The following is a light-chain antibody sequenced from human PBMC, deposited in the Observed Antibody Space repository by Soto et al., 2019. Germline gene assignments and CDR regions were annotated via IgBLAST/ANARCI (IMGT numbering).Light chain of an antibody. V-gene: IGKV1-5*03. CDR3: QQYLSYPIT. Sequence: DIQMTQSPSTLSASVGDRVTITCRASQSISSWLAWYQQKPGKAPKSLIYKASSLESGVPSRFSGSGSGTEFTLTLSSLQSDDFATYYCQQYLSYPITFGQGTRLEIK. J-gene: IGKJ5*01. CDR2: KAS. CDR1: QSISSW.